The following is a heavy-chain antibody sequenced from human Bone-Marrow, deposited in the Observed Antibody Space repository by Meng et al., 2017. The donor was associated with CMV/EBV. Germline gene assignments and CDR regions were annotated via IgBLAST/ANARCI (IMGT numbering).Heavy chain of an antibody. Sequence: SETLSLTCTVSGGSISSYYWSWIRQPPGKGLEWIGYIYYSGSTNYNPSLKSRVTISVDTSKNQFSLKLSSVTAADTAVYYCARSRLWFGELLPRGYWGQGTLVNVAS. J-gene: IGHJ4*02. CDR1: GGSISSYY. V-gene: IGHV4-59*01. CDR2: IYYSGST. CDR3: ARSRLWFGELLPRGY. D-gene: IGHD3-10*01.